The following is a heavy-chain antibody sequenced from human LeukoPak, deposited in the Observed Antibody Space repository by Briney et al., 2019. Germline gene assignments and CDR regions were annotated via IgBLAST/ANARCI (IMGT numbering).Heavy chain of an antibody. CDR1: GGSISSGDYY. J-gene: IGHJ4*02. Sequence: PSETLSLTCTVSGGSISSGDYYWSWIRQPPGKGLEWIGYIYYSGSTYYNPSLKSRVTISVDTSKNQFSLKLSSVTAADTAVYYCAGRGVPAIGGFDYWGLGTLVTVSS. V-gene: IGHV4-30-4*01. D-gene: IGHD4-23*01. CDR2: IYYSGST. CDR3: AGRGVPAIGGFDY.